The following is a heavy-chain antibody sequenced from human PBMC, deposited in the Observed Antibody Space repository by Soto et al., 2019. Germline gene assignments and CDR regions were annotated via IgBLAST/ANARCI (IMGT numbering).Heavy chain of an antibody. V-gene: IGHV3-33*05. Sequence: GGSLRLSCAASGFTFSSYGMHWVRRAPGKGLEWVALISYDGSKEYYADSVRGQFTISRDNSKNTLYLQMNFLRVEDTAIYYCVRSHDHFGFDVWGQGTKVTVS. CDR2: ISYDGSKE. D-gene: IGHD3-3*01. CDR3: VRSHDHFGFDV. CDR1: GFTFSSYG. J-gene: IGHJ6*02.